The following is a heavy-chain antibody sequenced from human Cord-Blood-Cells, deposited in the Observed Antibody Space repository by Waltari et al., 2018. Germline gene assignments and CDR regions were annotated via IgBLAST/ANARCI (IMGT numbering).Heavy chain of an antibody. CDR1: GYTFTSSY. D-gene: IGHD3-22*01. J-gene: IGHJ5*02. CDR2: INPSGGST. V-gene: IGHV1-46*01. CDR3: AGTEDDSSNWFRFDP. Sequence: QVQLVQSGAAVKKPGASVKVSCKASGYTFTSSYTHWVRQAPGQGLEWMGIINPSGGSTSYAQKFQGRVTMTRDTSTSTVYMELSSLRSEDTAVYYCAGTEDDSSNWFRFDPWGQGTLVTVSS.